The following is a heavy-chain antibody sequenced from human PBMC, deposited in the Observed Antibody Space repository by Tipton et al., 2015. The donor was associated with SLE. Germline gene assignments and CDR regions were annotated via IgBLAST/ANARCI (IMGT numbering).Heavy chain of an antibody. CDR3: TRGPSNILDFEYMDV. D-gene: IGHD3/OR15-3a*01. J-gene: IGHJ6*03. Sequence: SLKLSCTASGLTFGDYAMSWVRQAPAKGLEWAGFIISKAYVGTTEYAASVKGRFTISRDDSKSIAYLQMDSLKTEDTAVSYCTRGPSNILDFEYMDVRGKGTTVTDSS. CDR2: IISKAYVGTT. CDR1: GLTFGDYA. V-gene: IGHV3-49*04.